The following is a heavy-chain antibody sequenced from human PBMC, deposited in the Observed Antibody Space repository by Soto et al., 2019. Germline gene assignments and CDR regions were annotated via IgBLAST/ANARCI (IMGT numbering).Heavy chain of an antibody. J-gene: IGHJ5*02. Sequence: SVKVSCKASGGTFSSYAISWVRQAPGQGLEWMGGIIPIFGTANYAQKFQGRVTITADESTSTAYMELSSLRSEDTAVYYCARDARTWTQPLEGWFDPWGQGTLVTVSS. D-gene: IGHD2-2*01. V-gene: IGHV1-69*13. CDR1: GGTFSSYA. CDR2: IIPIFGTA. CDR3: ARDARTWTQPLEGWFDP.